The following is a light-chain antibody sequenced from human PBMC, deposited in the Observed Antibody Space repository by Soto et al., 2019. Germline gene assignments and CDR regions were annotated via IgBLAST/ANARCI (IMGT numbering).Light chain of an antibody. CDR1: QTIRSD. J-gene: IGKJ4*01. Sequence: EIVMTQSPVTLSVSPGERATLSCRASQTIRSDLAWYQQKPGQAPRLLISDASTRATSIPARFNGSGSGTEFTLAISSLQSADFAIYYCHQYNTWPLTFGGGTKVEIK. CDR2: DAS. CDR3: HQYNTWPLT. V-gene: IGKV3-15*01.